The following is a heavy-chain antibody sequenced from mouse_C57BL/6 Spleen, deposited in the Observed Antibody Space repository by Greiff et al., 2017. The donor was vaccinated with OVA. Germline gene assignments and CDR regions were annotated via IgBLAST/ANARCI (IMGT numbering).Heavy chain of an antibody. CDR1: GYTFTDYN. CDR2: INPNNGGT. V-gene: IGHV1-18*01. J-gene: IGHJ4*01. CDR3: ARWGDYVNYAMDY. D-gene: IGHD2-4*01. Sequence: EVKLVESGPELVKPGASVKIPCKASGYTFTDYNMDWVKQSHGKSLEWIGDINPNNGGTIYNQKFKGKATLTVDKSSSTAYMELRSLTSEDTAVYYCARWGDYVNYAMDYWGQGTSVTVSS.